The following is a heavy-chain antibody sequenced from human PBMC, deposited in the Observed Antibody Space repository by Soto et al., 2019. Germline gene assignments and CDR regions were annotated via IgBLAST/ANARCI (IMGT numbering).Heavy chain of an antibody. CDR3: ARDYSSSWSNWFDP. CDR1: GFTFSLYP. CDR2: ISGNGVST. D-gene: IGHD6-13*01. V-gene: IGHV3-64*01. J-gene: IGHJ5*02. Sequence: GGSLRLSCTASGFTFSLYPMHWVRQAPGKGPEYVSRISGNGVSTYYANSVKGRFTISRDNSKNTLYLQMGSLKPEDMAVYYSARDYSSSWSNWFDPWGQGTLVTVSS.